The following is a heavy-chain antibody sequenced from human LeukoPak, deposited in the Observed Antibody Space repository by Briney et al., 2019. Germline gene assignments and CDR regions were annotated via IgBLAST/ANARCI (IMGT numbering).Heavy chain of an antibody. CDR1: GFTVSSNS. Sequence: PGGSLRLSCAASGFTVSSNSMSWVRQAPGKWLVWVSVIYTGGTTYYADSVKGRFTISRDDSKNTLYLQVNSLKTEDTAVYYCTTENWNDLALYGLDVWGQGATVTVSS. J-gene: IGHJ6*02. D-gene: IGHD1-1*01. CDR3: TTENWNDLALYGLDV. CDR2: IYTGGTT. V-gene: IGHV3-66*01.